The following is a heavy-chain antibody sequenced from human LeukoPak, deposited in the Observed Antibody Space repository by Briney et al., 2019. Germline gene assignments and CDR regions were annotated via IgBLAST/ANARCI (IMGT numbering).Heavy chain of an antibody. Sequence: ASVKVSCKASGYTFTCYYMHWVRQAPGQGLEWMGIINPSGGSTSYAQKFQGRVTMTRDMSSSTVHMELSSLRSEDTAVYYCARDLVAMVRGVGNWFDPWGQGTLVTVSS. D-gene: IGHD3-10*01. CDR2: INPSGGST. J-gene: IGHJ5*02. CDR3: ARDLVAMVRGVGNWFDP. V-gene: IGHV1-46*01. CDR1: GYTFTCYY.